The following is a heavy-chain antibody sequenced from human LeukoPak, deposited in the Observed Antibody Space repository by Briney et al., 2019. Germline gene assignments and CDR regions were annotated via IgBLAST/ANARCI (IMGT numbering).Heavy chain of an antibody. CDR3: ATLESSSSWSVGLLGY. CDR2: FDPEDGET. Sequence: ASVKVSCKVSGYTLTELSMHWVRQAPGKGLEWMGRFDPEDGETISAQKFQGRVTMTEDTSTDTAHMELSSLRSEDTAVYYCATLESSSSWSVGLLGYWGQGTLVTVSS. V-gene: IGHV1-24*01. D-gene: IGHD6-13*01. J-gene: IGHJ4*02. CDR1: GYTLTELS.